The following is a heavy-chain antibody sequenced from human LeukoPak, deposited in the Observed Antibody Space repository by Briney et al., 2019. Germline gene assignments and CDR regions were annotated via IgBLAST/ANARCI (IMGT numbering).Heavy chain of an antibody. Sequence: ASVKVSGKASGYAFNNFGITGVRQAPGHRLELRGGMNVYNGDTKYATKFQDRITMIADKSTSTAYLELRSLRSDDGAVYDGAKDSYDYVWGAYRVSWFDSWGQGTLVTVS. CDR3: AKDSYDYVWGAYRVSWFDS. V-gene: IGHV1-18*01. D-gene: IGHD3-16*01. CDR1: GYAFNNFG. J-gene: IGHJ5*01. CDR2: MNVYNGDT.